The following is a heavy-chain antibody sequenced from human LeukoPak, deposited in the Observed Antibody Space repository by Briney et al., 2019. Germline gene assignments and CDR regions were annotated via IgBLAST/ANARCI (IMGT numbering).Heavy chain of an antibody. CDR3: ARDTLHSSSWYNDYFDY. J-gene: IGHJ4*02. Sequence: ASEKVSCKASGYTFTSYGISWVRQAPGQGLEGRGWITAYNRNTNYAQKLQGRVTMTTDTSTSTAYMEVRSLRSDDTAVYYCARDTLHSSSWYNDYFDYWGQGTLVIVSS. CDR1: GYTFTSYG. CDR2: ITAYNRNT. D-gene: IGHD6-13*01. V-gene: IGHV1-18*01.